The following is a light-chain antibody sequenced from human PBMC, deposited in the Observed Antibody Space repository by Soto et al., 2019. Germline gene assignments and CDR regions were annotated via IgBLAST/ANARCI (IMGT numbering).Light chain of an antibody. CDR2: EVT. CDR3: CSYAGAFTYV. V-gene: IGLV2-14*01. Sequence: QSALTQPASVSGSPGQSITISCTGTNSDVGAYNYVSWYQHHPGKAPKLLIYEVTNRPSGISNRFSGSKSGNTASLTISGLQPEDEANYYCCSYAGAFTYVFGSGTKLTVL. CDR1: NSDVGAYNY. J-gene: IGLJ1*01.